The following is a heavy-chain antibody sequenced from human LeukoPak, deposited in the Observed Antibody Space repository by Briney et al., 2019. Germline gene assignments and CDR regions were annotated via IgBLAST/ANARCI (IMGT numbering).Heavy chain of an antibody. Sequence: GGSLRLSCAASGFTFSSYSMNWVRQAPGKRLEWVSYISSSSSTIYYADSVKGRFTISRDNAKNSLYLQMNSLRAEDTAVYYCARVPQVPVWGQGTLVTVSS. J-gene: IGHJ4*02. CDR2: ISSSSSTI. CDR3: ARVPQVPV. CDR1: GFTFSSYS. D-gene: IGHD2-2*01. V-gene: IGHV3-48*04.